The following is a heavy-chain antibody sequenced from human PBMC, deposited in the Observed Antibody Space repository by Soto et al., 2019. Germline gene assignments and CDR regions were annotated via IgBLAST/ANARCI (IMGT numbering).Heavy chain of an antibody. D-gene: IGHD1-26*01. V-gene: IGHV3-30*18. J-gene: IGHJ5*02. CDR2: ISYDGSNK. Sequence: GGSLRLSCAASGFTFSSYGMHWVRQAPGKGLEWVAVISYDGSNKYYADSVKGRFTISRDNSKNTLYLQMNSLRAEDTAVYYCEKDQGGSYFLYWLDPWGQGTLVTVYS. CDR1: GFTFSSYG. CDR3: EKDQGGSYFLYWLDP.